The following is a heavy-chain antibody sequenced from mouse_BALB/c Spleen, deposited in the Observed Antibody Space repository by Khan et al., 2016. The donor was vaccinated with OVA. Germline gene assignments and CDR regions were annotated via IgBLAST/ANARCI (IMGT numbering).Heavy chain of an antibody. J-gene: IGHJ3*01. CDR1: GYTFTSYT. CDR3: VREGAYHRSDGWFAY. D-gene: IGHD2-14*01. Sequence: QVQLKQSGAELARPGASVKMSCRASGYTFTSYTMHWIRQRPGQAPEWIGHINPSNYYTNYNQNFKDKATLNVDKSSSTAYMQLSSLTSEDSAGYDCVREGAYHRSDGWFAYWGQGTLVTVSA. CDR2: INPSNYYT. V-gene: IGHV1-4*01.